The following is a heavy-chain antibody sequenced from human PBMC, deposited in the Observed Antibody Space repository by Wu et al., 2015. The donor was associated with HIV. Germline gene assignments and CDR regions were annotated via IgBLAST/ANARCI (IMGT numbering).Heavy chain of an antibody. D-gene: IGHD5-12*01. CDR2: IDPYSRST. CDR3: ARPYSGYAYDVFDI. V-gene: IGHV1-46*01. CDR1: GYSFTTYY. J-gene: IGHJ3*02. Sequence: QVQLVQSGAEVKKPGASVKLSCKTSGYSFTTYYMHWLRQAPGQGLEWVGVIDPYSRSTAYAPNFQGRVTISADESTRTVFMELSSLRSDDTAVYYCARPYSGYAYDVFDIWGQGTVVFVSS.